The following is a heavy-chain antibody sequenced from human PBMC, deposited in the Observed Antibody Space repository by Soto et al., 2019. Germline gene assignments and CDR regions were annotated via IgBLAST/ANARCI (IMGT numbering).Heavy chain of an antibody. CDR1: GFTVSSKY. CDR3: ARDGTFDV. D-gene: IGHD1-26*01. V-gene: IGHV3-66*01. Sequence: EVQLVESGGGLVQPGGSLRLSCAASGFTVSSKYMNWVRQAPGKGLEWVSVIYSGGSTYYADSVKGRFNISRDNSKNTLYLQMNRLRAEDTAVYYCARDGTFDVWGRGTLVTVSS. CDR2: IYSGGST. J-gene: IGHJ2*01.